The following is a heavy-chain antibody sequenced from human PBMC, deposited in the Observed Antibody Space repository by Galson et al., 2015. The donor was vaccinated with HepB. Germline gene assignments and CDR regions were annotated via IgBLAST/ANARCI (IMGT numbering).Heavy chain of an antibody. D-gene: IGHD6-19*01. CDR2: ISYDGSNK. J-gene: IGHJ4*02. V-gene: IGHV3-30*03. CDR3: ATLGIAVEDY. CDR1: GFTFSSYG. Sequence: SLRLSCAASGFTFSSYGMHWVRQAPGKGLEWVAVISYDGSNKYYADSVKGRFTISRDNSKNTLYPQMNSLRAEDTAVYYCATLGIAVEDYWGQGTLVTVSS.